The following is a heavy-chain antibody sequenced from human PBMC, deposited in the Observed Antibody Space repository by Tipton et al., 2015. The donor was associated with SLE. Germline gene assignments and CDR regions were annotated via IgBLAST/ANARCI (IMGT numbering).Heavy chain of an antibody. Sequence: TLSLTCTVPGDSISSRSYYWSWIRQPAGRGLEWIGHMYTSGNTNYNPSLKSRVTISVDTSKNQFSLKLRSVTAADTAVYYCARGVHQLGRFDYWGRGTLVTVSS. CDR2: MYTSGNT. D-gene: IGHD6-13*01. CDR1: GDSISSRSYY. V-gene: IGHV4-61*09. CDR3: ARGVHQLGRFDY. J-gene: IGHJ4*02.